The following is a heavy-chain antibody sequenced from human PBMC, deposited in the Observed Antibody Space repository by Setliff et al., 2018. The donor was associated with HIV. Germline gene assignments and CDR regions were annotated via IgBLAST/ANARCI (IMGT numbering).Heavy chain of an antibody. J-gene: IGHJ4*02. Sequence: PSETLSLTCAVSGGSISSSNWWSWVRQPPGKGLEWIGEIYHSGSTFYNPSLRSRVTISVDTSQDQFSLRLTSVTAADTAVYYCAARNSGNPTRHFDYRGQGTLVTVSS. D-gene: IGHD3-10*01. CDR2: IYHSGST. V-gene: IGHV4-4*02. CDR1: GGSISSSNW. CDR3: AARNSGNPTRHFDY.